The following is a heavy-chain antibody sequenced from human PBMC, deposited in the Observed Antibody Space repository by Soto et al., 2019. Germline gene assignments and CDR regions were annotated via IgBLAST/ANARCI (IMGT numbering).Heavy chain of an antibody. CDR2: INSDGSTT. V-gene: IGHV3-74*01. CDR3: VKGEYYYDSSGYYPFDY. D-gene: IGHD3-22*01. J-gene: IGHJ4*02. Sequence: PGGSLRLSCVASGFTFNSCWMHWVRQAPGKGLVWVSRINSDGSTTDYADSVKGRFTISRDNSKNTVYLQMSSLRVEDTAVYYCVKGEYYYDSSGYYPFDYWGQGTLVTVS. CDR1: GFTFNSCW.